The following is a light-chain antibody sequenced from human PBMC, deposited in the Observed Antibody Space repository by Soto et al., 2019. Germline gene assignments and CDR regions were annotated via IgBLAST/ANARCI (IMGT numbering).Light chain of an antibody. J-gene: IGKJ1*01. V-gene: IGKV1-5*01. CDR2: DAS. Sequence: DIQMTQSPSTLSASVGDRVTITCRASQSITIWLAWYQQKPGKAPKLLIFDASSLESGVPSRFSGSGSGTEFTLTISSLQPDDFATYYRQQYNSYSWTFGQGTNVDIK. CDR1: QSITIW. CDR3: QQYNSYSWT.